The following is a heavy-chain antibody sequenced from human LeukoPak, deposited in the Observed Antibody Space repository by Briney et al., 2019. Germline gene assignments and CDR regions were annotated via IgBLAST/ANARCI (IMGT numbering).Heavy chain of an antibody. CDR1: GFTFSSYS. CDR3: ARLKLLWSNYFDY. CDR2: ISSSGSHI. D-gene: IGHD2-2*01. J-gene: IGHJ4*02. V-gene: IGHV3-21*01. Sequence: GGSLRLSCAASGFTFSSYSMNWVRQAPGKGLEWVSSISSSGSHIYYADSVKGRITISRDNAKNSVYLQMNSLRAEDTAVYYCARLKLLWSNYFDYWGQGTLVTVSS.